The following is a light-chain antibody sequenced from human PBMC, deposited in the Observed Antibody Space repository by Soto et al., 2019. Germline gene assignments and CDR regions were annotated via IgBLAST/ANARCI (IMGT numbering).Light chain of an antibody. J-gene: IGKJ1*01. CDR2: GAS. CDR3: QHYGSSRTWT. V-gene: IGKV3-20*01. Sequence: EIVLTQSPGTLSLSPGERATLSCRASQSVSSSYLAWYQQKPGQAPRLLIYGASSRAAGIPDSFSGSGSGTDFTLTISRLEPEDFAVYYCQHYGSSRTWTFGQGTKVEIK. CDR1: QSVSSSY.